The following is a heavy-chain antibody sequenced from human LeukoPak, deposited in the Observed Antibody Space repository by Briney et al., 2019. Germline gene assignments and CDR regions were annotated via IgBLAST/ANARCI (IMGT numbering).Heavy chain of an antibody. J-gene: IGHJ4*02. V-gene: IGHV3-23*01. CDR1: GFTFSSYA. CDR3: AKDRLDYYDSGSYYGAFDY. D-gene: IGHD3-10*01. Sequence: GGSLRLSCAASGFTFSSYAMSWVRQAPGKGLEWVSAISGSGGSTYYADSVKGRFTISRDNSKNTLYLQMNSLRAEDTAVYYCAKDRLDYYDSGSYYGAFDYWGQGALVTVSS. CDR2: ISGSGGST.